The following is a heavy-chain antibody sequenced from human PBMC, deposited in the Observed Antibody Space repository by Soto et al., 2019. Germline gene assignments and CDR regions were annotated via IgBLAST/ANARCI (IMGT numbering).Heavy chain of an antibody. CDR2: MQHTGNT. J-gene: IGHJ5*02. V-gene: IGHV4-4*07. Sequence: QVQLQESGPGLVKPSETLSLTCAVSGASIRSYNWSWIRQPAGKGLEWIGRMQHTGNTNHNPSLKSRVTMSVDTSKNQISLKMTSVTAAATAVYFCAKAVASRRWFDPWGQGILVIVSS. CDR3: AKAVASRRWFDP. CDR1: GASIRSYN.